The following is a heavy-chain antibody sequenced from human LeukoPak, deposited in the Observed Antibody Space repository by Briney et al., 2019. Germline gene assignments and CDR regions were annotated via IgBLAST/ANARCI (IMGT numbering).Heavy chain of an antibody. V-gene: IGHV1-8*01. CDR2: MNPKTGNT. CDR3: ARGNAYYYDSSGYYSFDY. Sequence: ASVKVSCKASGYTFTNFDINWVRQATGQGLEWMGWMNPKTGNTGSAQKLQGRVTISGNTSISTAYMELSSLRSEDTAVYYCARGNAYYYDSSGYYSFDYWGQGTLVTVSS. J-gene: IGHJ4*02. D-gene: IGHD3-22*01. CDR1: GYTFTNFD.